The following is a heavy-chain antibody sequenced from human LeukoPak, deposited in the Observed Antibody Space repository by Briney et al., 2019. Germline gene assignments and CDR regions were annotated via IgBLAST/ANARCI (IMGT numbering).Heavy chain of an antibody. V-gene: IGHV4-4*07. J-gene: IGHJ5*02. CDR2: VYSSGST. CDR1: GGSISGYY. D-gene: IGHD6-13*01. Sequence: KPLETLSLTCTVSGGSISGYYWSWIRQPAGKGLEWIGRVYSSGSTNYNPSFESRVTMSVDTSKNQISLRLSSVTAADTAVYYCARGSPSTAAVPASWGQGTLVTVSS. CDR3: ARGSPSTAAVPAS.